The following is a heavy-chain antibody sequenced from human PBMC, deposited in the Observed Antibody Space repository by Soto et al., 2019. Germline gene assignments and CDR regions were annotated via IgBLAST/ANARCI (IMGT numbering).Heavy chain of an antibody. CDR1: GLSLSTIGEG. Sequence: QITLKESGPPLVKPTQTLTLTCTFSGLSLSTIGEGVGWIRQPPGKALEWLALVYWDDDKRYSPSLKSRLTITKDTAVNQVVLTMTHMGPVDTATYYCVQTRCGGDCLQSYSSHSYYGLDVWGQGTTVTVSS. D-gene: IGHD2-21*02. V-gene: IGHV2-5*02. CDR2: VYWDDDK. J-gene: IGHJ6*02. CDR3: VQTRCGGDCLQSYSSHSYYGLDV.